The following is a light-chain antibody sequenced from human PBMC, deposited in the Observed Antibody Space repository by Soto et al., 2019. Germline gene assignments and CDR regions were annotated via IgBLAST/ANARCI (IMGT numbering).Light chain of an antibody. CDR3: QKYNSVPHT. CDR2: AAS. CDR1: QDISNY. V-gene: IGKV1-27*01. Sequence: DIQMTQSPSSLSASVGDRVTITCRTSQDISNYLAWYQQKPGKVPKLLIYAASTLQSGVPSRFSGGGSGTHFSLTISSLQPEDVATYYCQKYNSVPHTFGGGTKVEIQ. J-gene: IGKJ4*01.